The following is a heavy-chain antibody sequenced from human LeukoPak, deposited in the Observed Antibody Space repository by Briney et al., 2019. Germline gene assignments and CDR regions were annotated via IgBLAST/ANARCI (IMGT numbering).Heavy chain of an antibody. D-gene: IGHD6-13*01. V-gene: IGHV3-30*02. CDR3: AKDYTEYSTTWYTGALDY. CDR1: TFTFSNYG. CDR2: IRSGGIDE. J-gene: IGHJ4*02. Sequence: PGGSLRLSCAASTFTFSNYGMHWVRQAPGKGLEWVAFIRSGGIDEYYADSVRGRFTISRDNSKNTLYLQMNSLGAEDTAVYYCAKDYTEYSTTWYTGALDYWGQGTLVTVSS.